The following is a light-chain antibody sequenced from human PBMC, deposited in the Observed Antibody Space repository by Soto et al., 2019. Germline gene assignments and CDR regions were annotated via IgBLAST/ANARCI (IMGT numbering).Light chain of an antibody. CDR3: QQYGDLPPT. V-gene: IGKV3-20*01. J-gene: IGKJ1*01. CDR2: GAS. Sequence: PGERATLSCRASQSVTYDQLAWYRQTPGQAPRLLIYGASSRAAGIPDGFSGSGSGTDFTLTISRLEPEDFVVYHCQQYGDLPPTFGQGTKVDI. CDR1: QSVTYDQ.